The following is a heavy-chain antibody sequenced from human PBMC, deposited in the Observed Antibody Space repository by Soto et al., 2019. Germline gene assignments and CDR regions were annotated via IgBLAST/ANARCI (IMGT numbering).Heavy chain of an antibody. V-gene: IGHV1-18*04. J-gene: IGHJ6*02. CDR3: ASPRREMATSYYYYGMDF. Sequence: GASVKVSCKASGYTFTSYGISWVRQAPGQGLEWMGWISAYNGNTNYAQKLQGRVTMTTDTSTSTAYMELRSLRSDDTAVYYCASPRREMATSYYYYGMDFWGQGTLVTVSS. CDR1: GYTFTSYG. D-gene: IGHD5-12*01. CDR2: ISAYNGNT.